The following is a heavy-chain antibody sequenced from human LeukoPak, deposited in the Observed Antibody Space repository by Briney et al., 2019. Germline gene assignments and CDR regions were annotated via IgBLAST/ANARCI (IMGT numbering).Heavy chain of an antibody. J-gene: IGHJ4*02. CDR2: ISAYNGDT. CDR1: GYTFSNYG. CDR3: ARGRRYSYGSHFDY. Sequence: ASVKVSCKASGYTFSNYGISWVRQAPGQGLEWMGWISAYNGDTKYAQKFQGRVTITRNTSISTAYMELSSLRSEDTAVYYCARGRRYSYGSHFDYWGQGTLVTVSS. D-gene: IGHD5-18*01. V-gene: IGHV1-18*01.